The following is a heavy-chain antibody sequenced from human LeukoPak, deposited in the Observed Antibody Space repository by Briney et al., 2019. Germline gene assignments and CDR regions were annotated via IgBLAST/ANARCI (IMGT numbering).Heavy chain of an antibody. CDR2: IWFDGSNK. V-gene: IGHV3-33*01. CDR3: ARDELAVAKKGFLDS. CDR1: GFIFSSYG. J-gene: IGHJ4*02. Sequence: PGRSLRLSCAASGFIFSSYGMHWVRQAPGKGLEWVAVIWFDGSNKYYADSVKGRFTISRDNSKNTMYLQVNSLRAADTAVYYCARDELAVAKKGFLDSWGQGSLVTVSS. D-gene: IGHD6-19*01.